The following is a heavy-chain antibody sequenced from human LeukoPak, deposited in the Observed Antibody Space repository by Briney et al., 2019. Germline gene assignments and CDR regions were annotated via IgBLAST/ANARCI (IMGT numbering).Heavy chain of an antibody. CDR1: GFTVSSKY. D-gene: IGHD4-11*01. Sequence: GGSLRLSCAASGFTVSSKYINWVRQAPGKGLEWVSLIYGSTSADYADSVKGRFTISRDNSKNTLYLQMNSLRAEDTAVYYCASRLMTTVSYFDRWGQGTLVTVSS. J-gene: IGHJ4*02. CDR2: IYGSTSA. V-gene: IGHV3-66*01. CDR3: ASRLMTTVSYFDR.